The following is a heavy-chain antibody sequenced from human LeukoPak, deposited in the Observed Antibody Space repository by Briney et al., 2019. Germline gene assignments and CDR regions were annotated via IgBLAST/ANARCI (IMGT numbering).Heavy chain of an antibody. V-gene: IGHV7-4-1*02. J-gene: IGHJ4*02. D-gene: IGHD3-22*01. CDR1: GYTFTSYA. CDR3: ARDSPIVVVTLFDY. CDR2: INTNTGNP. Sequence: ASVKVSCKASGYTFTSYAMNWVRQAPGQGLEWMGWINTNTGNPTYAQGFTGRFVFSLDTSVSTAYLQISSLKAEDTAVYYCARDSPIVVVTLFDYWGQGTLVTVSS.